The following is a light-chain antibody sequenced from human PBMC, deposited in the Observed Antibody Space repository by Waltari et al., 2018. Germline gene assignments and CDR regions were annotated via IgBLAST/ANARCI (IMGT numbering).Light chain of an antibody. CDR1: SSSIGSNP. V-gene: IGLV1-44*01. CDR2: TDS. Sequence: QSVLTQPPSASGTPGQTVSISCSGSSSSIGSNPVSWYQVLPGAAPRLLIHTDSQRPSGVPARFSASRSGTSSSLAISGLQFEDEAEYYCAAWVDSLYGCFFGTGTRVTVL. CDR3: AAWVDSLYGCF. J-gene: IGLJ1*01.